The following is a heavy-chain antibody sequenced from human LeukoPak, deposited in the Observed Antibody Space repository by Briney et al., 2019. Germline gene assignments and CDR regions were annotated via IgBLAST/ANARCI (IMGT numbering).Heavy chain of an antibody. CDR2: IYQTEST. D-gene: IGHD3-22*01. J-gene: IGHJ2*01. CDR3: AGALFRFDSSSRSLHWYFDL. CDR1: GGSISSSY. Sequence: SETLSLTCTVSGGSISSSYWSWIRQPPGKGLEWIGYIYQTESTNYNPSLKSRVTISVDTSKNQFSLKLTSVTAADPAADYSAGALFRFDSSSRSLHWYFDLWGRGTLVTVSS. V-gene: IGHV4-59*01.